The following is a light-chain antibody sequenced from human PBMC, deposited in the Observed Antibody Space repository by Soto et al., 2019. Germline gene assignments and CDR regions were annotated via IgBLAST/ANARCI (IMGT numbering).Light chain of an antibody. V-gene: IGKV3-20*01. J-gene: IGKJ4*01. CDR2: GAS. CDR1: QSVSSSY. CDR3: QQYGSSRLT. Sequence: EIVLTQSPGTLSLSPGERATLSFRASQSVSSSYLAWYQQKPGQAPRILIYGASSRATGIPNRFSGSGSGTDFTLTISRLEPEDFAVYYCQQYGSSRLTFGGGTKVEIK.